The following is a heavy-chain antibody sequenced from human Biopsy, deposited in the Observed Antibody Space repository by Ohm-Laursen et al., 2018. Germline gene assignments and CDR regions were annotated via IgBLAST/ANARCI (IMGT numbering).Heavy chain of an antibody. J-gene: IGHJ3*02. CDR3: TKARGRFLEWVDPFDI. V-gene: IGHV3-9*01. CDR1: GFTFDDNA. Sequence: SLRLSCAASGFTFDDNAMHWVRQAPGKGLEWVSGISWNSGIKDYADSVKGRFAISRDNAKNSLYLQMSSLRAEDTASYYCTKARGRFLEWVDPFDIWGQGTMATVSS. D-gene: IGHD3-3*01. CDR2: ISWNSGIK.